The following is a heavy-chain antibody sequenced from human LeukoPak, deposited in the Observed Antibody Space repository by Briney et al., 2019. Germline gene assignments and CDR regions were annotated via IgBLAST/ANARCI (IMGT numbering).Heavy chain of an antibody. CDR2: FYYSGRT. D-gene: IGHD3-10*01. V-gene: IGHV4-39*01. J-gene: IGHJ4*02. CDR3: ARRDRPYGSGSYYRH. Sequence: PSETLSLTCTVSGGSISSSAYHWGWIRQPPGKGLEWIGSFYYSGRTYYNLSLKSRVTISVDTSKNQFSLKVSSVTAADTAVYYCARRDRPYGSGSYYRHWGQGTLVTVSS. CDR1: GGSISSSAYH.